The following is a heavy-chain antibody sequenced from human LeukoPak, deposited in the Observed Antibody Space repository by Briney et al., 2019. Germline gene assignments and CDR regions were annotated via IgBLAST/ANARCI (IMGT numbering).Heavy chain of an antibody. CDR2: INPNSGDT. D-gene: IGHD5-18*01. Sequence: ASVKVSCKASGYTFTDYYLHWVRQAPGQGLEWMGWINPNSGDTDYAQKFQGGVTMTRDASISTAYMELSRLRYDDTAVYYCARDMDTGPDLFDYWGQGTLVTVSS. CDR3: ARDMDTGPDLFDY. V-gene: IGHV1-2*02. J-gene: IGHJ4*02. CDR1: GYTFTDYY.